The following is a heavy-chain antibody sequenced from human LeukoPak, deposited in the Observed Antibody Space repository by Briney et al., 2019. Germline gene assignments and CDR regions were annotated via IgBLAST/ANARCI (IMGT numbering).Heavy chain of an antibody. Sequence: GGSLRLSCAASGFGFSVYWMHWVRQAPGKGLVWVAHIKEDGTSASHADSVKGRFTISRDNAKNTLYLQMNSLTVEDTAVYYCARVPTNSYGFGQWGQGSLVTVSS. CDR2: IKEDGTSA. CDR1: GFGFSVYW. V-gene: IGHV3-74*01. D-gene: IGHD5-18*01. CDR3: ARVPTNSYGFGQ. J-gene: IGHJ4*02.